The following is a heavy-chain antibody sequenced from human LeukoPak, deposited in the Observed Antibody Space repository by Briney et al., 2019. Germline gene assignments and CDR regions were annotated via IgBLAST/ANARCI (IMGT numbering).Heavy chain of an antibody. CDR2: IYYSGST. CDR3: ARDRVANYYYYGMDV. CDR1: GGSVSSGSYY. Sequence: PSETLSLTCTVSGGSVSSGSYYWSWIRQPPGKGLEWIGYIYYSGSTNYNPSLKSRVTISEDTSKNQFSLKLSSVTAADTAVYYCARDRVANYYYYGMDVWGQGTTVTVSS. D-gene: IGHD2-15*01. V-gene: IGHV4-61*01. J-gene: IGHJ6*02.